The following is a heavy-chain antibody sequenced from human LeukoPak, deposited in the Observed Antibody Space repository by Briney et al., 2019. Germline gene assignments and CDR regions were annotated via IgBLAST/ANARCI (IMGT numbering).Heavy chain of an antibody. CDR1: GLSFSSFA. CDR2: IRGNGET. D-gene: IGHD4-17*01. CDR3: ARADDYGDYGGEYFQH. J-gene: IGHJ1*01. V-gene: IGHV3-23*01. Sequence: GGSLRLSCAASGLSFSSFAMSWVRQGPARGLEWVSSIRGNGETFYADSVKGRFTLYTDYSRNTVYFQLNSLRAEDTAVYYCARADDYGDYGGEYFQHWGQGTLVTVSS.